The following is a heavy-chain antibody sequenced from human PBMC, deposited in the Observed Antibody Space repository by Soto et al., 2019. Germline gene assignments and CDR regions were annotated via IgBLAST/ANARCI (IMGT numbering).Heavy chain of an antibody. V-gene: IGHV5-10-1*01. D-gene: IGHD3-22*01. Sequence: ESLKISCKGSGYSFTNSWINWVCQMPGKGLEWMGRIDPRDSYANYSPSFQGHVTISADKSISTAYLQWSSLKASDTAMYYCTRQSETYYDSSGYYFDYWGQGTLVTVSS. CDR2: IDPRDSYA. J-gene: IGHJ4*02. CDR1: GYSFTNSW. CDR3: TRQSETYYDSSGYYFDY.